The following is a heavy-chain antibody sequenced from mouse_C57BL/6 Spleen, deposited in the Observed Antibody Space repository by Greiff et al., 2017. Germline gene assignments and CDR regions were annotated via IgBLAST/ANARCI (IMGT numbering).Heavy chain of an antibody. CDR2: IYPGSGST. D-gene: IGHD2-3*01. Sequence: QVQLQQPGAELVKPGASVKLSCKASGYTFTSYWMTWVKQRPVQGLEWIGDIYPGSGSTNYNQKFKSKATLTVDTSSSTAYMQLSSLTSEDSAVYYCARGGWDWGQGTTVTVSS. CDR1: GYTFTSYW. CDR3: ARGGWD. V-gene: IGHV1-55*01. J-gene: IGHJ2*01.